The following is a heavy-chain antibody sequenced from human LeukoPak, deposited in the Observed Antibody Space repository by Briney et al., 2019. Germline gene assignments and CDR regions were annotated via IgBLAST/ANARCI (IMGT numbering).Heavy chain of an antibody. CDR1: GXTFSSYW. J-gene: IGHJ4*02. CDR3: ARDVWGDRDSYFDY. Sequence: GGSLRLSCAASGXTFSSYWMHWVRQAPGKGLVWVSRINSGGTSTNYGGSVKGRFTISRDNAKNTLYLQMNSLRAEDTAVYYCARDVWGDRDSYFDYWGQGTLVTVSS. V-gene: IGHV3-74*01. CDR2: INSGGTST. D-gene: IGHD2-21*01.